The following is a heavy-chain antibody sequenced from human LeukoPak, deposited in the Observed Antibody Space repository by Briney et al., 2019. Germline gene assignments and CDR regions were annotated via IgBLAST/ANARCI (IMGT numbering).Heavy chain of an antibody. D-gene: IGHD5-12*01. V-gene: IGHV3-66*01. CDR1: GFTVSSNY. J-gene: IGHJ3*02. CDR3: ASPRRDGYIHGAFDI. Sequence: GRSLRLSCAASGFTVSSNYMSWVRQAPGKGLEWVSVIYSGGSTYYADSVKGRFTISRDNSKNTLYLQMNSLRAEDTAVYYCASPRRDGYIHGAFDIWGQGTMVTVSS. CDR2: IYSGGST.